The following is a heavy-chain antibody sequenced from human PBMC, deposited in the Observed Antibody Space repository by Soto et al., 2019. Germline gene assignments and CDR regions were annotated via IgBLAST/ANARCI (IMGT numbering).Heavy chain of an antibody. V-gene: IGHV4-39*01. J-gene: IGHJ3*02. CDR3: ARTYDGSGPNSGGYSFDI. CDR1: GGSVSSNRYN. D-gene: IGHD3-22*01. CDR2: IYSSEYT. Sequence: SETLSRTSTVSGGSVSSNRYNRGWLRQSPGKGLEWIGTIYSSEYTYYNPSLLSRVTISVDTSKNEFSLRLSSVTAADTAVYYCARTYDGSGPNSGGYSFDIWGQGTMVT.